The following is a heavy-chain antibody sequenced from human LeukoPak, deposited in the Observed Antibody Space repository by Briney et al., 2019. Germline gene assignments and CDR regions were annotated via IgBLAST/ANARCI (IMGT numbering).Heavy chain of an antibody. J-gene: IGHJ4*02. D-gene: IGHD2-21*01. CDR3: ASESGGDSINLDY. CDR2: IIPIFGTA. CDR1: GGIFSSYA. V-gene: IGHV1-69*13. Sequence: GASVKVSCKASGGIFSSYAISWVRQAPGQGLEWMGGIIPIFGTASYAQKFQGRVTITADESTSTAYMELSSLRSEDTAVYYCASESGGDSINLDYWGQGTLVTVSS.